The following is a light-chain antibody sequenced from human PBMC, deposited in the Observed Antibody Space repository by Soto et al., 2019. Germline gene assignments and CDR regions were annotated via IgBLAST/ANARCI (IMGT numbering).Light chain of an antibody. CDR2: RNN. J-gene: IGLJ3*02. Sequence: QSVLTQPPSASGTPGQRVTISCSGSSSNIGSNYVYWYQQLPGTAPKLLIYRNNHRPSGVPARFSGSKSGTSASLAISGLRSEDEADYYCAAWDDSLSGWVFGGGTKVTVL. CDR3: AAWDDSLSGWV. CDR1: SSNIGSNY. V-gene: IGLV1-47*01.